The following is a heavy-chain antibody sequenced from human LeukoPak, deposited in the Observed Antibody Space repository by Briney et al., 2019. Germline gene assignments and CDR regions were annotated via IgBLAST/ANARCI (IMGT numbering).Heavy chain of an antibody. J-gene: IGHJ5*02. CDR2: INPSSGST. V-gene: IGHV1-46*01. Sequence: ASVKVSCKASGYTFTSYYIHWVRQAPGQGLEWMGIINPSSGSTSFAQKFQGRVIMTRDMSTSTVYMEMSSLRSEDTAFYYCARSGYHYDSSDYNWFDPWGQGTLVTVSS. CDR3: ARSGYHYDSSDYNWFDP. D-gene: IGHD3-22*01. CDR1: GYTFTSYY.